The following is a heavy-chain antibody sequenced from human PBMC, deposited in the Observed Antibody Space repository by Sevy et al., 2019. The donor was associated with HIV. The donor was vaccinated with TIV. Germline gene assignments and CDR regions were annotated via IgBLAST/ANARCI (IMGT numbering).Heavy chain of an antibody. J-gene: IGHJ2*01. Sequence: GGSLRLSCAASGFTFSSYSMNWVRQAPGKGLEWVSYISSSSSTIYYADSVKGRFTISRDNAKNSLYLQMNSLRDEDTAVYYCARSIYSYGAYSNWYFDLWGRGTLVTVSS. CDR2: ISSSSSTI. V-gene: IGHV3-48*02. CDR1: GFTFSSYS. CDR3: ARSIYSYGAYSNWYFDL. D-gene: IGHD4-17*01.